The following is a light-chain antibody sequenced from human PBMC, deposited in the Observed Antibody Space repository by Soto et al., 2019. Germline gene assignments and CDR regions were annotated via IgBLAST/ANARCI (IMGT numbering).Light chain of an antibody. J-gene: IGLJ3*02. CDR2: EVT. CDR1: SSDVGGYNS. Sequence: QSALTQPPSASGSPGQSVTISCTGTSSDVGGYNSVSWYQQYPGRAPKLMIYEVTQRPSGVPDRFSGSKSGNTASLTVSGLQAEDEADYYCSSYAASNNFYFVFGGGTQLTVL. V-gene: IGLV2-8*01. CDR3: SSYAASNNFYFV.